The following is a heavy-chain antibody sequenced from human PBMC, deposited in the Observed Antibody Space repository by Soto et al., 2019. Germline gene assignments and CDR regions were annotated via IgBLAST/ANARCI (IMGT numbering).Heavy chain of an antibody. CDR3: ARDVYEILGRVVRRLDS. Sequence: GGSLRLSCAVSGFAFSSYAMHWVRQAPGQGLEWVANLKRDGRERYYVDSVKGRFSVSRDNAKNSLYLQMNNLRPEDTAVYYCARDVYEILGRVVRRLDSWGQGALVTVSS. CDR2: LKRDGRER. J-gene: IGHJ4*02. V-gene: IGHV3-7*03. CDR1: GFAFSSYA. D-gene: IGHD2-8*01.